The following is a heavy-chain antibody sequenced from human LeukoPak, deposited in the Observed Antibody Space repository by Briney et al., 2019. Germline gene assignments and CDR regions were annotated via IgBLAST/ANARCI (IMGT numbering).Heavy chain of an antibody. Sequence: GGSLRLSCAASGFTFSSYAMHWVRQAPGKGLEWVAVISYDGSNKYYADSVKGRFTISRDNSKNTLYLQMNSLRAEDTAVYYCARVDDTAMVTPFDYWGQGTLVTVSS. J-gene: IGHJ4*02. CDR1: GFTFSSYA. CDR3: ARVDDTAMVTPFDY. D-gene: IGHD5-18*01. V-gene: IGHV3-30-3*01. CDR2: ISYDGSNK.